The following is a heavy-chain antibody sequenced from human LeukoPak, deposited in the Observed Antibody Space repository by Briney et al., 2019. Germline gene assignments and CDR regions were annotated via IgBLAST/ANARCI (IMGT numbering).Heavy chain of an antibody. J-gene: IGHJ4*02. CDR2: IAVGSGNT. Sequence: SVKVSCKASGFTFTSSSMQWVRQARGPRLEWIGWIAVGSGNTNYAQKFQGRVTITRDMSTSTAYMELSSLRSEDTAVYYCAAVFGSGYYYYFDYWGRGTLVTVSS. V-gene: IGHV1-58*02. CDR1: GFTFTSSS. CDR3: AAVFGSGYYYYFDY. D-gene: IGHD3-22*01.